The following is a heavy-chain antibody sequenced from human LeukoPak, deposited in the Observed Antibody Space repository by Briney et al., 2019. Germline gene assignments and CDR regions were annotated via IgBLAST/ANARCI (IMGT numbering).Heavy chain of an antibody. CDR2: IRYDGSNK. CDR1: GFTFSSYG. J-gene: IGHJ3*02. Sequence: GGSLRLSCAASGFTFSSYGMHWVRQAPGKGLEWVAFIRYDGSNKYYADSVKGRFTISRDNSKNTLYLQMNSLRAEDTAEYYCAREQQLVRGAFDIWGQGTMVTVSS. CDR3: AREQQLVRGAFDI. V-gene: IGHV3-30*02. D-gene: IGHD6-13*01.